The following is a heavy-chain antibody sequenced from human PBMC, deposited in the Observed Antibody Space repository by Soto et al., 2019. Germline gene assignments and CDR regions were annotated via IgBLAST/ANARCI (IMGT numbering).Heavy chain of an antibody. V-gene: IGHV3-23*01. CDR1: GFTFSSYA. D-gene: IGHD2-2*01. CDR3: AKGYCSSTSCRTHYYYYYGMDV. Sequence: GGSLRLSCAASGFTFSSYAMSWVRQAPGKGLEWVSAISGSGGSTYYADSVKGRFTISRDNSKNTLYLQMNSLRAEDTAVYYCAKGYCSSTSCRTHYYYYYGMDVWGQGTTVTVSS. CDR2: ISGSGGST. J-gene: IGHJ6*02.